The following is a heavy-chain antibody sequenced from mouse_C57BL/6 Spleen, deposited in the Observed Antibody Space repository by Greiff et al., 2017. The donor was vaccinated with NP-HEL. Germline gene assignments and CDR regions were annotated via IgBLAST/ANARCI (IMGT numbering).Heavy chain of an antibody. J-gene: IGHJ1*03. Sequence: EVQLQQSGPELVKPGASVKISCKASGYTFTDYYMNWVKQSHGKSLEWIGDINPNNGGTSYNQKFTGKATLTVHKSSSTAEMEIRSLTSEEAAVYYGGELGSEGYFDVWGTGTTVTVSS. D-gene: IGHD4-1*01. CDR1: GYTFTDYY. CDR3: GELGSEGYFDV. V-gene: IGHV1-26*01. CDR2: INPNNGGT.